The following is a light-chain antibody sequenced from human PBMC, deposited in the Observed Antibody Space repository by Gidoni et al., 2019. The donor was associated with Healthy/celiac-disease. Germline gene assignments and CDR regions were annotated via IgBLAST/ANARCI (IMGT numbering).Light chain of an antibody. CDR3: QQRSNWPPRGT. CDR1: QSVSSS. J-gene: IGKJ4*01. Sequence: ELVLTQSPPTLPSSPGERATLSCRASQSVSSSLAWYQQKPGQAPRLLIYDASNRATGIPARFSGSGSGTDFTLTISSLEPEDFAVYYCQQRSNWPPRGTFGGGTKVEIK. V-gene: IGKV3-11*01. CDR2: DAS.